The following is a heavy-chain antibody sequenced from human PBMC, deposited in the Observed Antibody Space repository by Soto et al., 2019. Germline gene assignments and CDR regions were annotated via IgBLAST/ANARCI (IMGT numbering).Heavy chain of an antibody. D-gene: IGHD2-15*01. CDR1: GYTFTSYG. CDR2: ISAYNGNT. Sequence: QVQLVQSGAEVKKPGASVKVSCKASGYTFTSYGISWVRQAPGQGLEWMGWISAYNGNTNYAQKLQGSGTMTTDTSTSTAYMELRSLGSDDTAVYYCARDLYGMVGAAATPTTEYNWFDPWGQGTLVTVSA. V-gene: IGHV1-18*01. J-gene: IGHJ5*02. CDR3: ARDLYGMVGAAATPTTEYNWFDP.